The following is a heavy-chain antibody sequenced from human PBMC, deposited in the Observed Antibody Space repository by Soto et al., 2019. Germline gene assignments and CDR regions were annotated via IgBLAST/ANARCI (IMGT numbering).Heavy chain of an antibody. CDR3: AREGYYSGSGTYSPPRYYGMDV. V-gene: IGHV1-18*01. D-gene: IGHD3-10*01. J-gene: IGHJ6*02. CDR2: ISDYNGNT. CDR1: GYTFSSYG. Sequence: QVQLVQSGVEVKKAGASVKVSCKASGYTFSSYGISWARQAPGQGLEWMGCISDYNGNTHYAQKFQGRLIMTTDTSKMTAYLEWRGLRSDDTAVYCWAREGYYSGSGTYSPPRYYGMDVWGQGTTVTVSS.